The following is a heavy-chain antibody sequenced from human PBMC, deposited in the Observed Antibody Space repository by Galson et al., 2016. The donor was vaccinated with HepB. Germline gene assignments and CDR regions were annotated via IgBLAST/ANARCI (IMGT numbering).Heavy chain of an antibody. V-gene: IGHV3-21*01. J-gene: IGHJ4*02. Sequence: SLRLSCAASGFTFSSYSMNWVRQAPGKGLEWVSSISSSSSYIYYADSVKGRFTISRDNAKNSLYLQMNSLRAEGTAVYYCARTKLQLLYYFDYWGQGTLVTVSS. CDR1: GFTFSSYS. CDR3: ARTKLQLLYYFDY. CDR2: ISSSSSYI. D-gene: IGHD5-18*01.